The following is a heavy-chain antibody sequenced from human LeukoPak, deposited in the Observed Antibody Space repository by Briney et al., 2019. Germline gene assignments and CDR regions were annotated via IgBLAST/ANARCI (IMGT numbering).Heavy chain of an antibody. Sequence: TGGSLRLSCAASGFTFSSYSMNWVRQAPGKGLEWVSSISSSSSYIYYADSVKGRFTISRDNAKNSLYLQMNSLRAEGTAVYYCARDAYSGYDYWGQGTLVTVSS. CDR1: GFTFSSYS. V-gene: IGHV3-21*01. CDR3: ARDAYSGYDY. J-gene: IGHJ4*02. CDR2: ISSSSSYI. D-gene: IGHD5-12*01.